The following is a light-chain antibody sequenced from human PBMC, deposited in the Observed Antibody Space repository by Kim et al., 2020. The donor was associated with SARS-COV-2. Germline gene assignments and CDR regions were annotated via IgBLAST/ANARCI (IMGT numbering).Light chain of an antibody. CDR2: AAS. CDR3: PEAKSFPYS. J-gene: IGKJ2*03. V-gene: IGKV1-12*01. Sequence: STSVGHRVTITRRTGQDTSSWLALYKQRPGKAHKLLIYAASSLQSGLPASFSGSVSGTDLTLTISRVQPEDFATYYCPEAKSFPYSFGQGTKLEI. CDR1: QDTSSW.